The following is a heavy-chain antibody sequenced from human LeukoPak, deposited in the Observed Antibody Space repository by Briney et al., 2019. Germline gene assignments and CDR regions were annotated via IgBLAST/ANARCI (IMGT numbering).Heavy chain of an antibody. CDR1: GYTFTSYG. CDR3: ARRMYSSSWYHYDY. J-gene: IGHJ4*02. Sequence: ASVKVSCKASGYTFTSYGISWVRQAPGQGLEWIGWISAYNGNTNYAQKLQGRVTMTTDTSTSTAYMELRSLRSDDTAVYYCARRMYSSSWYHYDYWGQGTLVTVSS. V-gene: IGHV1-18*01. D-gene: IGHD6-13*01. CDR2: ISAYNGNT.